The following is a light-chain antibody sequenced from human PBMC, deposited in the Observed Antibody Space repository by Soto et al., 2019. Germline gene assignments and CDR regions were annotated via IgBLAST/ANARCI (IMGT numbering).Light chain of an antibody. CDR3: QQYGSSPGT. J-gene: IGKJ1*01. Sequence: EIVLTQSPGTLFLSLGERATLSCRASQSVSSSYLAWFQQKAGQAPRLLIYGASSRATGIPDRFSGSGSGTDFTLTISRLEPEDFAVYYCQQYGSSPGTFGQGTKVEIK. V-gene: IGKV3-20*01. CDR1: QSVSSSY. CDR2: GAS.